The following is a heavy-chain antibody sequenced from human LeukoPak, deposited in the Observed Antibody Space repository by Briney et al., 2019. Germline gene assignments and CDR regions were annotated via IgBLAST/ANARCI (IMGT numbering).Heavy chain of an antibody. J-gene: IGHJ4*02. Sequence: GGSLRLSCAASGFIFSTYGMTWVRQAPGKGLEWVSGISGSGGNTYYADSVKGRFAISRDNSKNTLYLQMNSLRAEDTAVYYSAKDRGYWGQGTLVTVSS. CDR2: ISGSGGNT. CDR1: GFIFSTYG. V-gene: IGHV3-23*01. CDR3: AKDRGY.